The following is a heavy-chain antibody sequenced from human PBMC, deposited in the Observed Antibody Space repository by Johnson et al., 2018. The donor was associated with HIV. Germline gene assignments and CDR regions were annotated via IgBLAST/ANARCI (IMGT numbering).Heavy chain of an antibody. CDR1: GFSFSSYG. CDR3: ARDIIAAAGISAFDI. J-gene: IGHJ3*02. Sequence: QVQLVESGGGLVQPGRSLRLSCAASGFSFSSYGIYWVRQAPGKGLEWVTVISYDGSTKYYADSVKGRFTISRDNSKNTLYLQMNSLRAEDTAVYYCARDIIAAAGISAFDIWGQGTMVTVSS. D-gene: IGHD6-13*01. CDR2: ISYDGSTK. V-gene: IGHV3-33*05.